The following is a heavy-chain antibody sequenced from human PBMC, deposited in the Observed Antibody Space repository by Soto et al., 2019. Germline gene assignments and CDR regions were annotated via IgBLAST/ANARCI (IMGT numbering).Heavy chain of an antibody. V-gene: IGHV3-30*18. CDR1: GLTFSLYG. D-gene: IGHD6-6*01. Sequence: QVQLVESGGGVVQPGRSLRLSCTASGLTFSLYGMHWVRQAPGKGLEWVAVISDDGENKYSADSVKGRFTISRDNSKNTVYLQMNSLRAEDTAVYYCAKDRYSNSSGHLEYWGQGTLVTVSS. CDR3: AKDRYSNSSGHLEY. J-gene: IGHJ4*02. CDR2: ISDDGENK.